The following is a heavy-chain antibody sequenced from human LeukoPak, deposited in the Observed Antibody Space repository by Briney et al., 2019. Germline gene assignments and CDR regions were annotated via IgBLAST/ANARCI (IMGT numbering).Heavy chain of an antibody. J-gene: IGHJ4*02. CDR1: GFTFSSYS. V-gene: IGHV3-48*02. Sequence: GGSLRLSCAASGFTFSSYSMNWVRQAPGEWLEWVSYISSTSSTIYYADSVKGQFTISRDNDKNSLFLQMNSLRDDDTAVYFCARDYIWAYDYWGQGTLVTVSS. CDR3: ARDYIWAYDY. CDR2: ISSTSSTI. D-gene: IGHD3-10*01.